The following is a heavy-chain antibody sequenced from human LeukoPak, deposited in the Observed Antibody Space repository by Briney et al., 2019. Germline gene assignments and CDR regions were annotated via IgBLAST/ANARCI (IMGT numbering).Heavy chain of an antibody. Sequence: SVKVSCKASGGIFRSYGVSWVRQAPGQGLEWMGGITDMFRTGNYAQKFQGRVTITTDESTRTAYMELSSLTFEDTAVYYCAEINLVEEGGRFVNWLDPWGQGTLVTVSS. V-gene: IGHV1-69*05. CDR2: ITDMFRTG. J-gene: IGHJ5*02. D-gene: IGHD1-26*01. CDR3: AEINLVEEGGRFVNWLDP. CDR1: GGIFRSYG.